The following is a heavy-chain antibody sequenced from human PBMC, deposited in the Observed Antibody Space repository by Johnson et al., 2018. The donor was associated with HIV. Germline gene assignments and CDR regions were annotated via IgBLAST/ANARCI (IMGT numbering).Heavy chain of an antibody. Sequence: LSCAASGFTFSSYAMHWVRQAPGKGLEWVAVISYDGSNKYYADSVKGRFTISRDNSKNTLYLQMNSLRAEDTAVYYCAKDVDSSRWWRAFDMWGQGTMVSVSS. CDR1: GFTFSSYA. V-gene: IGHV3-30*04. CDR3: AKDVDSSRWWRAFDM. J-gene: IGHJ3*02. D-gene: IGHD6-13*01. CDR2: ISYDGSNK.